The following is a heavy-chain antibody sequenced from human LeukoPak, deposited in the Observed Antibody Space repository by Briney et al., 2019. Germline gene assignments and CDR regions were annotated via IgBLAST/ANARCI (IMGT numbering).Heavy chain of an antibody. CDR2: INNSGNT. CDR1: GGSLSGYY. Sequence: PSETLSLTCAVNGGSLSGYYWSWIRQPPGKGLEWIGDINNSGNTNYNPSLKNRGTISEDTSNNQFSLKLSSVTAADTAVYYCARGTVVRMTVAGTLPRPNYYMDVWGEDTTDTVSS. D-gene: IGHD6-19*01. J-gene: IGHJ6*03. V-gene: IGHV4-34*01. CDR3: ARGTVVRMTVAGTLPRPNYYMDV.